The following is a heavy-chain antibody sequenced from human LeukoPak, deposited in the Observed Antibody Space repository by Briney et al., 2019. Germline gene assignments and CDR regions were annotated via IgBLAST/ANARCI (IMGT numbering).Heavy chain of an antibody. D-gene: IGHD6-6*01. J-gene: IGHJ4*02. CDR2: ISYDGSNK. V-gene: IGHV3-30*03. CDR1: GFTFSSYG. CDR3: AREYSSSSGRCFDY. Sequence: GGSLRLSCAASGFTFSSYGMHWVRQAPGKGLEWVAVISYDGSNKYYGDSVKGRITISRDNSKNTLYLQMNSLRAEDTAVYYCAREYSSSSGRCFDYWGQGTLVTVSS.